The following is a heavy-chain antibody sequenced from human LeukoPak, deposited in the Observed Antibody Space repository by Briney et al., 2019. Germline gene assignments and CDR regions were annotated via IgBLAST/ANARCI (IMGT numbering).Heavy chain of an antibody. CDR3: ARGTAGSGYDYYFDY. V-gene: IGHV1-18*01. CDR1: GYTFTSYG. J-gene: IGHJ4*02. D-gene: IGHD5-12*01. CDR2: ISAYNGNT. Sequence: SVKVSCKASGYTFTSYGISWVRQAPGQGLEWMGWISAYNGNTNYAQKLQGRVTMTTDTSTSTAYMELRSLRSDDTAVYYCARGTAGSGYDYYFDYWGQGTLVTVSS.